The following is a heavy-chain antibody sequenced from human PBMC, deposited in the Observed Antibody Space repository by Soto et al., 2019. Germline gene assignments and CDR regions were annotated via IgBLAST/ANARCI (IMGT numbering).Heavy chain of an antibody. V-gene: IGHV1-3*01. CDR3: AGTILSVGPRANDAIEI. CDR1: GFTFGDNL. CDR2: INPDNGNT. D-gene: IGHD2-2*02. Sequence: QVQLVQSGAEVRKPGASVNISCWASGFTFGDNLINWVRQVPGQSLEWMGWINPDNGNTKYSKPFQGRVTISRHSSPSIADGEMTDLTSHNPAVYYCAGTILSVGPRANDAIEICGQGTMVTVSS. J-gene: IGHJ3*02.